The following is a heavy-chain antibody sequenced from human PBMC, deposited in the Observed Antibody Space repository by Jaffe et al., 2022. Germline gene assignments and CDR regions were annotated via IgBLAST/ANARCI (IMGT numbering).Heavy chain of an antibody. V-gene: IGHV3-21*01. D-gene: IGHD3-16*01. Sequence: EVQLVESGGGLVKPGGSLRLSCATSGFTFSSYGMNWVRQAPGKGLEWVSFISSSTTYIYYADSVKGRFTISKDNAKNSLYLQMDSLRAEDTAVYYCARDPVYTRGRFDYWGQGILVTVSS. J-gene: IGHJ4*02. CDR2: ISSSTTYI. CDR1: GFTFSSYG. CDR3: ARDPVYTRGRFDY.